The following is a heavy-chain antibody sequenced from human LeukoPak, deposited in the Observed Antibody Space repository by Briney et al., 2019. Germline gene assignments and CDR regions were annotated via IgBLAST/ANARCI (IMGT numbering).Heavy chain of an antibody. CDR2: IYYSGTT. CDR3: ARDRYGGNSGEFDY. V-gene: IGHV4-59*01. J-gene: IGHJ4*02. CDR1: GGSISTYY. Sequence: TPSETLSLTCTVSGGSISTYYWSWIRQPPGKGLEWIGYIYYSGTTNYNPFLKGRVTILVDTSKNQFSLKLSSVTAADTAVYYCARDRYGGNSGEFDYWGQGTLVTVSS. D-gene: IGHD4-23*01.